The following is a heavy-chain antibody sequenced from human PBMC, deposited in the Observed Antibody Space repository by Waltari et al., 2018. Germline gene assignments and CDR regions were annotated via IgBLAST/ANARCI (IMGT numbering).Heavy chain of an antibody. J-gene: IGHJ3*02. V-gene: IGHV1-2*02. Sequence: QVQLVQSGAEVKKPGASVKVSCKASGYTFTGYYMHWVRQAPGQGLEWMGWINPNSGGTNYAQKFQGRVTRTRDTSISTAYMELSRLRSDDTAVYYCARIRITMVRGVINDAFDIWGQGTMVTVSS. CDR2: INPNSGGT. D-gene: IGHD3-10*01. CDR1: GYTFTGYY. CDR3: ARIRITMVRGVINDAFDI.